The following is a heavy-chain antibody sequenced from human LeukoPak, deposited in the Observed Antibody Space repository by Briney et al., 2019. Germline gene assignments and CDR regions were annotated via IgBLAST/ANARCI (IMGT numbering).Heavy chain of an antibody. D-gene: IGHD3-22*01. CDR3: ARLVVDDSSGYYPAPFGY. CDR2: IYYSGST. CDR1: GGSISSYY. J-gene: IGHJ4*02. Sequence: PSEPLSLTCTVSGGSISSYYWSWIRQPPGKGLEGIGYIYYSGSTNYNPSLKSRVTISVDTSKNQFSLKLSSVTAADTAVYYCARLVVDDSSGYYPAPFGYWGQGTLVTVSS. V-gene: IGHV4-59*08.